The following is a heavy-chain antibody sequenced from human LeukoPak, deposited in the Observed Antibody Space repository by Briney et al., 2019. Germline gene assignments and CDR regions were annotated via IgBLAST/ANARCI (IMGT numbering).Heavy chain of an antibody. CDR3: ARRRTMVRLRYYYYMDV. CDR1: GFTFSSYW. J-gene: IGHJ6*03. D-gene: IGHD3-10*01. Sequence: GGSLRLSCAASGFTFSSYWMHWVRQAPGKGLVWVSRINSDGSSTIYADSVKGRFTISRDNAKNTLYLQMNSLRAEDTAVYYCARRRTMVRLRYYYYMDVWGKGTTVTVSS. CDR2: INSDGSST. V-gene: IGHV3-74*01.